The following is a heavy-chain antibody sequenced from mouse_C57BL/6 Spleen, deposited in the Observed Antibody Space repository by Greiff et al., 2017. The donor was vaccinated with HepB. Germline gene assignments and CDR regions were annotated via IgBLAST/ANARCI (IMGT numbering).Heavy chain of an antibody. D-gene: IGHD1-1*01. J-gene: IGHJ2*01. Sequence: VQLQQPGAELVMPGASVKLSCKASGYTFTSYWMHWVKQRPGQGLEWIGEIDPSDSYTNYNQKFKGKSTLTVDKSSSTAYMQLSSLTSEDSAVYYCARYYYGTLFDYWGQGTTLTVSS. CDR2: IDPSDSYT. CDR3: ARYYYGTLFDY. CDR1: GYTFTSYW. V-gene: IGHV1-69*01.